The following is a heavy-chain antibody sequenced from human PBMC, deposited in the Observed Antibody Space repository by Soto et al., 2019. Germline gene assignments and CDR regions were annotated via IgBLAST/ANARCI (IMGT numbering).Heavy chain of an antibody. V-gene: IGHV1-46*01. CDR3: GRSGGPGSFDY. Sequence: ASVKVSCKASGYTLTRYYVHWVRQAPGQGLEWMGIVNYDGGSTIYAQKFQGRVTMTRDTSTSTVYMELSSLRSEDTAVYYCGRSGGPGSFDYWGQGTLVTVSS. D-gene: IGHD3-10*01. CDR2: VNYDGGST. CDR1: GYTLTRYY. J-gene: IGHJ4*02.